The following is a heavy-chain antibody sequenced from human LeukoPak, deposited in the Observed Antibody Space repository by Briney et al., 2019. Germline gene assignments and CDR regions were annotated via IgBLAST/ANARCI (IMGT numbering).Heavy chain of an antibody. Sequence: GASVKVSCKDSGYTFNSYGISWVRQAPGQGLEWMGWIRPYNGNTNYAQKFQGRVTLTTDTSTSTAYMELRSLRSDDSAIYYCARDVVMYYDSSAFGDYWGQGTLVTVSS. J-gene: IGHJ4*02. D-gene: IGHD3-22*01. V-gene: IGHV1-18*01. CDR3: ARDVVMYYDSSAFGDY. CDR2: IRPYNGNT. CDR1: GYTFNSYG.